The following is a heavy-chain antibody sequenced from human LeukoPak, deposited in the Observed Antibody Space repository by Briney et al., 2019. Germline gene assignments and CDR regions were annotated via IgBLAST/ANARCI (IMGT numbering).Heavy chain of an antibody. V-gene: IGHV4-34*01. CDR2: INHSGST. D-gene: IGHD3-16*02. CDR3: ARSRPYYDYVWGSYRRNVFDI. CDR1: GGSFSGYY. Sequence: SETLSLTCAVYGGSFSGYYWSWIRQPPGKGLEWIGEINHSGSTNYNPSLKSRVTISVDTSKNQFSLKLSSVTAADTAVYSCARSRPYYDYVWGSYRRNVFDIWGQGTMVTVSS. J-gene: IGHJ3*02.